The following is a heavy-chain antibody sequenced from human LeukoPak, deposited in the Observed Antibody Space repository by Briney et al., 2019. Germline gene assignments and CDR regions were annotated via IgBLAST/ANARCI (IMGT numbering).Heavy chain of an antibody. V-gene: IGHV1-18*01. CDR3: ARDGNWNYHPLDP. Sequence: ASVKVSCKASGYIFTSYGISWVRQAPGQGLEWMGWISPYSGNRNFAQKLQGRVTMTRDTSISTAYMELSRLRSDDTAVYYCARDGNWNYHPLDPWGQGTLVTVSS. CDR2: ISPYSGNR. D-gene: IGHD1-7*01. J-gene: IGHJ5*02. CDR1: GYIFTSYG.